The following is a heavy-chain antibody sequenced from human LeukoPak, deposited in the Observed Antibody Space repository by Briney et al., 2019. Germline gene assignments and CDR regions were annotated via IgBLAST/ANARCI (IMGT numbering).Heavy chain of an antibody. CDR1: GFTFSSYW. CDR3: ARDLDYGADY. V-gene: IGHV3-7*03. D-gene: IGHD3-16*01. J-gene: IGHJ4*02. Sequence: PGGSLRLSCAASGFTFSSYWMSWVRQAPGKGLEWVANIKQDGSEKYYVDSVKGRFTISRDNAKNSLYLQMNSLRGEDTALYHCARDLDYGADYWGQGTLVTVSS. CDR2: IKQDGSEK.